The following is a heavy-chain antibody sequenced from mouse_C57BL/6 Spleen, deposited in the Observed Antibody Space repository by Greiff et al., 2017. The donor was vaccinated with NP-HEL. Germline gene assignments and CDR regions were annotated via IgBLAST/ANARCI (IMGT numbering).Heavy chain of an antibody. CDR1: GFSLTSYG. D-gene: IGHD1-1*01. Sequence: VQLQQSGPGLVQPSQSLSITCTVSGFSLTSYGVHWVRQSPGKGLEWLGVIWSGGSTDYHAAFISRLSISKDNSKSQVFFKMNSLQADDTAIYYCARGHYYGSSAMDYWGQGTSVTVSS. CDR3: ARGHYYGSSAMDY. J-gene: IGHJ4*01. V-gene: IGHV2-2*01. CDR2: IWSGGST.